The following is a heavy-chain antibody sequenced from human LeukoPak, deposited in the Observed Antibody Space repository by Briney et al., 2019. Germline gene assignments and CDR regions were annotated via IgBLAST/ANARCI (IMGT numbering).Heavy chain of an antibody. D-gene: IGHD3-22*01. CDR2: IKSKADGGTA. V-gene: IGHV3-15*01. CDR3: TTDWCYYDSSGYYPIF. J-gene: IGHJ4*02. Sequence: GGSLRLSCAASGFPFSDVWMSWVRQAPGKGLEWVGRIKSKADGGTADYAAPLKGRFTFSRDDSKNTLYLEMKSLKTEDTAVYYCTTDWCYYDSSGYYPIFWGQGTLVTVSS. CDR1: GFPFSDVW.